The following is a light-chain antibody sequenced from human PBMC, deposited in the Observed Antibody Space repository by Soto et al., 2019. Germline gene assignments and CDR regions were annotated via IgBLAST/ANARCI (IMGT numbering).Light chain of an antibody. Sequence: ILTKSPGERATLSCRASQSVSNKLAWYQQKPGQAPRLLIYAASKRATGILARFSGSGSGTDFTLTIDSLQSEDFAVYYCQQYNNWPQTFGQGTKV. CDR3: QQYNNWPQT. V-gene: IGKV3-15*01. J-gene: IGKJ1*01. CDR1: QSVSNK. CDR2: AAS.